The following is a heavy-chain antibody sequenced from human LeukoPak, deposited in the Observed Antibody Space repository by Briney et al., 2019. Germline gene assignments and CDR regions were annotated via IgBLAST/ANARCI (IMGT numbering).Heavy chain of an antibody. CDR3: ARADGQWLQRGDYFDY. CDR2: IYSSGST. V-gene: IGHV4-59*01. CDR1: GDSISSYY. J-gene: IGHJ4*02. Sequence: PSETLSLTCTVSGDSISSYYWSWIRQPPGKGLEWIAYIYSSGSTNYNPSLKSRVTISVDTSKNQFSLNLSSVTAADTAVYYCARADGQWLQRGDYFDYWGQGTLDTVSS. D-gene: IGHD5-24*01.